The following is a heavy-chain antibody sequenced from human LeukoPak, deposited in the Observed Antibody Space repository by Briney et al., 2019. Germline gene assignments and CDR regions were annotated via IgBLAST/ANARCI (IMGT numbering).Heavy chain of an antibody. J-gene: IGHJ3*02. CDR3: AREGVWAAAGSADDAFDI. Sequence: ASVKVSCKASGYTFTSYYMHWVRQAPGQGLEWMGIINPSGGSTSYAQKFQGRVTMTRDTSTSTVYMELSSLRSEDTAVCYCAREGVWAAAGSADDAFDIWGQGTMVTVSS. D-gene: IGHD6-13*01. CDR1: GYTFTSYY. CDR2: INPSGGST. V-gene: IGHV1-46*01.